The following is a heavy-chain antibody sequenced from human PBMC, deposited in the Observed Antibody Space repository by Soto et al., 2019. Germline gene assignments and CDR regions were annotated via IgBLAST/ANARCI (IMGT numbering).Heavy chain of an antibody. V-gene: IGHV3-74*01. CDR1: GFTFSSYW. CDR3: ARSYYDFWSGYYPPTYFDY. CDR2: INSDGSST. J-gene: IGHJ4*02. D-gene: IGHD3-3*01. Sequence: GGSLRLSCAASGFTFSSYWMHWVRQAPGKGLVWVSRINSDGSSTSYADSVKGRFTITRDNAKNTLYLQMNSLRAEDTAVYYCARSYYDFWSGYYPPTYFDYWGQGTLVTVSS.